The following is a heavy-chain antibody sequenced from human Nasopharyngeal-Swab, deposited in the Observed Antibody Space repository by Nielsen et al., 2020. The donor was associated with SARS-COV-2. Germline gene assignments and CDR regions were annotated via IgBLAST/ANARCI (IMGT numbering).Heavy chain of an antibody. V-gene: IGHV1-46*01. CDR2: INHSGGST. J-gene: IGHJ4*02. Sequence: ASVQVSCKASGYTFTSYYMHWVRQPPAHGLEWMGIINHSGGSTSYPQKFQGRVTMTRDTSTSPVYMELSSLRSEDTAVYYCARVGGARGYSYGQFDYWGQGTLVTVSS. CDR3: ARVGGARGYSYGQFDY. CDR1: GYTFTSYY. D-gene: IGHD5-18*01.